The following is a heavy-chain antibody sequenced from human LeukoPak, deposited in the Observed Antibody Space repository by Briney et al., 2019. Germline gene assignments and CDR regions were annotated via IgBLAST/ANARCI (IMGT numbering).Heavy chain of an antibody. D-gene: IGHD2/OR15-2a*01. CDR3: ARQISDYYYYYMDV. V-gene: IGHV4-39*01. CDR1: GGSISTSAFY. J-gene: IGHJ6*03. CDR2: IYDSGNE. Sequence: KPSGTLSLTCTVSGGSISTSAFYWGWIRQPPGKGLEWIGSIYDSGNEFYNPSLKSRVTISADTSKNQFSLKLNSVTAADTAMYYCARQISDYYYYYMDVWGEGITVTVSS.